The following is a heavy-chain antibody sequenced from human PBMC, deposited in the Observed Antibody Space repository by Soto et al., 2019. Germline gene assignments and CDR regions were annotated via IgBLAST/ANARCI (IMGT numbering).Heavy chain of an antibody. CDR1: GYTFIDYY. J-gene: IGHJ4*02. CDR2: INPKGGGT. V-gene: IGHV1-2*04. D-gene: IGHD2-21*02. CDR3: ARESVALTKDFDY. Sequence: QVQLLQSGAEEKKPGASVKVSCKASGYTFIDYYMHWVRQAPGQGPEWMGCINPKGGGTKYAQKFQDWVTMTWDTSISTAYMELNRLRSDDTAVYYCARESVALTKDFDYWGQGTLVTVSS.